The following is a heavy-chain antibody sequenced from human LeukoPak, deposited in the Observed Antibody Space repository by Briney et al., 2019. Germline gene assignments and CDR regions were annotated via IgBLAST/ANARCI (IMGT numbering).Heavy chain of an antibody. CDR2: INPNSGGT. Sequence: ASVKVSCKASGYTFTGYYMHWVRQAPGQGLEWMGWINPNSGGTNYAQKFQGRVTMTRDTSISTAYMELSRLRSDDTAVYYCARVSHMVRGDWSFGYWGQGTLVTVSS. D-gene: IGHD3-10*01. CDR3: ARVSHMVRGDWSFGY. CDR1: GYTFTGYY. J-gene: IGHJ4*02. V-gene: IGHV1-2*02.